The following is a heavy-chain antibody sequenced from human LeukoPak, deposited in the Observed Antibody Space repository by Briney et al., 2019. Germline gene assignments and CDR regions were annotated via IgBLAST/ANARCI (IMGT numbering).Heavy chain of an antibody. CDR2: INPSGGST. CDR3: ARDPAWGAIDY. V-gene: IGHV1-46*01. J-gene: IGHJ4*02. CDR1: GYTFTSYY. D-gene: IGHD7-27*01. Sequence: ASVKVSCKASGYTFTSYYMHWVRQAPGQGLEWMGIINPSGGSTSYAQKFQGRVTMTRDMSTSTVYMELSSLRSEDTAVYYCARDPAWGAIDYWGQGTLVTVSS.